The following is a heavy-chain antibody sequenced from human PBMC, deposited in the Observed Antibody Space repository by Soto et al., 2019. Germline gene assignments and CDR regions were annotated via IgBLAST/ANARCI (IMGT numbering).Heavy chain of an antibody. J-gene: IGHJ4*01. Sequence: QVQLVQSGAEEKKPGASVKVSCKASGYTFTSNGISWVRQAPGQGLEWMGWISVYNGNTNYAQKLQGRVTMTTDTSTSTAYMEVRSLRSDGTAVYCCARARGYDSSGYPDYWGQGTPVTGSS. CDR3: ARARGYDSSGYPDY. CDR1: GYTFTSNG. V-gene: IGHV1-18*01. CDR2: ISVYNGNT. D-gene: IGHD3-22*01.